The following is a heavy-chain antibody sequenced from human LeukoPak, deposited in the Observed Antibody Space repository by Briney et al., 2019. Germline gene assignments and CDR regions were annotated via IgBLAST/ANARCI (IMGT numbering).Heavy chain of an antibody. CDR3: ARVEKYYYDSHYYYGMDV. Sequence: PGGSLRLSCAASGFTFSSYAMSWVRQAPGKGLEWVSAISGSGGSTYYADSVKGRFTISRDNAKNSLYLQMNSLRAEDTAVYYCARVEKYYYDSHYYYGMDVWGQGTTVTVSS. D-gene: IGHD3-22*01. CDR2: ISGSGGST. V-gene: IGHV3-23*01. CDR1: GFTFSSYA. J-gene: IGHJ6*02.